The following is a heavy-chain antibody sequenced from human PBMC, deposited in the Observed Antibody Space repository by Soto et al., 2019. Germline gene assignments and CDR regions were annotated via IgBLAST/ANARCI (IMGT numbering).Heavy chain of an antibody. Sequence: QVQLQESGPGLVKPSETLSLTCTVSGGSIGSYYWSWIRQPPGKGLEWIGYIYYSGSTNYNPSLXSXXTISVDTSXXXXSLXXXXXXXXXXXXXXXVVSVTTRGVFDHWGQGTLVTVSS. V-gene: IGHV4-59*01. CDR2: IYYSGST. D-gene: IGHD4-17*01. CDR3: VVSVTTRGVFDH. J-gene: IGHJ4*02. CDR1: GGSIGSYY.